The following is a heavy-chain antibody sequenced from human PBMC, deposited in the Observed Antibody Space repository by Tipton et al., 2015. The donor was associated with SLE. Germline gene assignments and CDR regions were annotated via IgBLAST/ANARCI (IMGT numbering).Heavy chain of an antibody. J-gene: IGHJ1*01. D-gene: IGHD5-24*01. CDR2: IYYRGST. V-gene: IGHV4-59*05. CDR3: ARGGRDGYERGYFQH. Sequence: QVQLVQSGGGVVQPGGSLRLSCAASGFTFSSYGMNWVRQAPGKGLEWIGGIYYRGSTYYNPSLKRRVTISVDTSKNQFSLKLSSVTAADTAVYYCARGGRDGYERGYFQHWGQRTLVTVSS. CDR1: GFTFSSYG.